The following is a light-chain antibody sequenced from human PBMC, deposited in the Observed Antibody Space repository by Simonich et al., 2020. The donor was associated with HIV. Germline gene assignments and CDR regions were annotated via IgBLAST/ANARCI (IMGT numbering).Light chain of an antibody. CDR2: AAS. J-gene: IGKJ2*01. Sequence: DIQMSQSPSSLSASVGDRVTITCRASQSISTYLHWYQLKPGKAPKLLIYAASSFQSGVPSRFSGSGSGTEFTLTISSLQPEDFATYYCQQSYSIPYTFGQGTKLEIK. CDR3: QQSYSIPYT. CDR1: QSISTY. V-gene: IGKV1-39*01.